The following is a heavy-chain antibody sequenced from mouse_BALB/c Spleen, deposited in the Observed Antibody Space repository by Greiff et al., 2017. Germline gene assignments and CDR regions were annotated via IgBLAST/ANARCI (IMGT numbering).Heavy chain of an antibody. CDR1: GFTFTSYT. V-gene: IGHV1-4*01. CDR2: INPSSGYT. Sequence: QVQLQQSGAELARPGASVKMSCKASGFTFTSYTMHWVNQRPGQGLEWIGYINPSSGYTNYNQKFKDKATLTADKSSSTTYMQLSSLTSEDSAVYYCARSTMITGYFDVWGAGTTVTVSA. CDR3: ARSTMITGYFDV. J-gene: IGHJ1*01. D-gene: IGHD2-4*01.